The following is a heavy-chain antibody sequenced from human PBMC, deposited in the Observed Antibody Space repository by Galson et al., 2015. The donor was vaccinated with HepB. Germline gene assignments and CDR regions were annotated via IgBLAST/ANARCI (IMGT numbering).Heavy chain of an antibody. J-gene: IGHJ3*02. CDR1: GFTVSSNY. Sequence: SLRLSCAASGFTVSSNYMSWVRQAPGKGLEWVSVIYSGGSTYYADSVKGRFTISRHNSKNTLYLQMNSLRAEDTAVYYCASVSGSYYRAGAFDIWGQGTMVTVSS. CDR3: ASVSGSYYRAGAFDI. D-gene: IGHD1-26*01. V-gene: IGHV3-53*04. CDR2: IYSGGST.